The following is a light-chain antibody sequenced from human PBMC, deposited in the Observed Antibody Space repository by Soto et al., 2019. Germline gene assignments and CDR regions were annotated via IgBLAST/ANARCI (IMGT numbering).Light chain of an antibody. CDR2: GAS. Sequence: EIVLSQSPDTLSLSPGERATLSCRASQRVTNSYLAWYQQKPGQAPRLLIFGASSRATGIPDRFSGSGSGTDFTLTISSLEPEEFALYFCHQYGTSPRPFGPGPKVEF. V-gene: IGKV3-20*01. CDR1: QRVTNSY. J-gene: IGKJ1*01. CDR3: HQYGTSPRP.